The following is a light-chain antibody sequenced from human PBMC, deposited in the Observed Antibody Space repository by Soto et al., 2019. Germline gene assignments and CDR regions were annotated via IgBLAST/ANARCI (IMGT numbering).Light chain of an antibody. V-gene: IGLV1-40*01. CDR1: SSNIGTNYD. Sequence: QLVLTQPPSVSGAPGQRVTISCTGSSSNIGTNYDVYWYQQLPGTAPKLLMYGNSNRPSGVPDRFSGSKSGTSASLAITGLQAEDEADYYCQSYDSSLSAVVFGGGTKLTVL. CDR3: QSYDSSLSAVV. J-gene: IGLJ2*01. CDR2: GNS.